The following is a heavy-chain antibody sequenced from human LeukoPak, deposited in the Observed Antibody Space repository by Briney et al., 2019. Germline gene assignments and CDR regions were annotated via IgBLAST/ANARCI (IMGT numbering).Heavy chain of an antibody. Sequence: SVKVSCKASGGTFSSYAISWVRQAPGQGLEWMGGIIPIFGTANYAQKFQGRVTITTDESTSTAYMELSSLRSEDTAVYYCATRGYSYGYGWFDPWGKGTLVTVSS. D-gene: IGHD5-18*01. J-gene: IGHJ5*02. V-gene: IGHV1-69*05. CDR3: ATRGYSYGYGWFDP. CDR2: IIPIFGTA. CDR1: GGTFSSYA.